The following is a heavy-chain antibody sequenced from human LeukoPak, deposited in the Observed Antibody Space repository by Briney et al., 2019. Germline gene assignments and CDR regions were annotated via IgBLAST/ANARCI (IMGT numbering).Heavy chain of an antibody. J-gene: IGHJ4*02. CDR3: ARHRYCSSTSCYSLDY. CDR1: GYSFTSYW. CDR2: IYPGDSDT. D-gene: IGHD2-2*01. Sequence: GESLKISCKGSGYSFTSYWIGWVRQMPGKGLEWMGIIYPGDSDTRYSPSFQGQVTISADKSISTAYLQWSSRKASDTAMYYCARHRYCSSTSCYSLDYWGQGTLVTVSS. V-gene: IGHV5-51*01.